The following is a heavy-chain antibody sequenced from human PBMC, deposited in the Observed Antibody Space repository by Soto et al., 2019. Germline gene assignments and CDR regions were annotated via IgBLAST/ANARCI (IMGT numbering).Heavy chain of an antibody. CDR3: AKGQIFYYYGMDV. Sequence: VQLLESGGGLVQPGESLRLSCAASGFTFSSYAMNWVRQAPGKGLEWVSIISGSGDDTHYADSLKGRFTISRDNSKNTLYLQMNSLRAEDTAVYYCAKGQIFYYYGMDVWGQGTTVTVSS. V-gene: IGHV3-23*01. CDR1: GFTFSSYA. CDR2: ISGSGDDT. J-gene: IGHJ6*02.